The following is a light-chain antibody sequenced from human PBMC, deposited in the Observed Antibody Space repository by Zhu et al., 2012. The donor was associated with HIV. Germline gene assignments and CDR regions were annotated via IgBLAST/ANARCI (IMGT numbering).Light chain of an antibody. V-gene: IGKV3-20*01. Sequence: ETVLTQSPGTLTLSPGERATLFCRASQSVRSTYVAWYQQKAGQAPRLLIYGTSNRATGIPDRFSGSGSGTVFTLTISRLEPEDFVVYYCQLYGISLTFGQG. J-gene: IGKJ5*01. CDR3: QLYGISLT. CDR2: GTS. CDR1: QSVRSTY.